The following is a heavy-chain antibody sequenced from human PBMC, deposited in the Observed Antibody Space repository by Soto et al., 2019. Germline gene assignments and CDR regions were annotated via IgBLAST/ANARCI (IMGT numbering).Heavy chain of an antibody. V-gene: IGHV4-30-2*05. J-gene: IGHJ4*02. D-gene: IGHD7-27*01. CDR3: ARGPSGDKVDS. CDR2: IFDGGRT. CDR1: GCSIGSGCYS. Sequence: SSETLSLTCAVSGCSIGSGCYSWSWIRQPPVKVLEWFGHIFDGGRTYNNPSLESRVTMSVDTSKSLLSLTLSSVSAVDTAVYYCARGPSGDKVDSWGQGTLVTVS.